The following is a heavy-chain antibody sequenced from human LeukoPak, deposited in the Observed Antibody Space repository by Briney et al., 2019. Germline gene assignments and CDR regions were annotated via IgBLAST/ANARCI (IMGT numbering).Heavy chain of an antibody. V-gene: IGHV1-18*04. Sequence: ATLTASCKPSGHTLTNYGISWVPQAPGQAPQWMRWISASNGTTNYTQNLQGRVTITTDTSTSTAYMELRSLRSDDTAVYYCARGLWFGHIDYWGQGTLVTVSS. CDR1: GHTLTNYG. J-gene: IGHJ4*02. CDR3: ARGLWFGHIDY. D-gene: IGHD3-10*01. CDR2: ISASNGTT.